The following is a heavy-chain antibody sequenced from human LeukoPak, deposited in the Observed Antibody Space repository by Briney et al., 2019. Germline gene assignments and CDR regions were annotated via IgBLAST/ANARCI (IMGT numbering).Heavy chain of an antibody. D-gene: IGHD3-22*01. CDR3: ARGLVVINYYYYYMDV. CDR1: GGSFSGYY. J-gene: IGHJ6*03. Sequence: SETLSLTCAVYGGSFSGYYWSWIRQPPGKGLEWIGEINHSGSTNYNPSLKSRVTISVDTSKNQFSLKLSSVTAADTAVYYCARGLVVINYYYYYMDVWGKGTTVTISS. V-gene: IGHV4-34*01. CDR2: INHSGST.